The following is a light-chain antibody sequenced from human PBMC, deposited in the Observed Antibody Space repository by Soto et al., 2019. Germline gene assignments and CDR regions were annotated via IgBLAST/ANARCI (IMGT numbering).Light chain of an antibody. CDR3: QQYCGSPPIT. CDR1: QSVSSNY. J-gene: IGKJ5*01. CDR2: GAS. Sequence: EIVLTQSPGTLSLSPGERATLSCRASQSVSSNYLAWYQQKSGQAPRLLISGASHRATGIPDRFSGTGSGTDFTLTISRLEPEDFAVYYCQQYCGSPPITFGQGTRVEIK. V-gene: IGKV3-20*01.